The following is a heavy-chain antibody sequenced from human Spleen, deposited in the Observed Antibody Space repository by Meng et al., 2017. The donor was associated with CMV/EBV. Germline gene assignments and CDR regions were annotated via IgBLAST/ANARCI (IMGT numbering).Heavy chain of an antibody. D-gene: IGHD3-3*01. CDR2: IYSGGST. J-gene: IGHJ4*02. CDR3: AKGPGFWSGLPSDY. V-gene: IGHV3-53*01. CDR1: GFTVSSNY. Sequence: GGSLRLSCAASGFTVSSNYMSWVRQAPGKGLEWVSVIYSGGSTYYADSVKGRFSISRDNSKNTLYLQMNSLRAEDTAVYYCAKGPGFWSGLPSDYWGQGTLVTVSS.